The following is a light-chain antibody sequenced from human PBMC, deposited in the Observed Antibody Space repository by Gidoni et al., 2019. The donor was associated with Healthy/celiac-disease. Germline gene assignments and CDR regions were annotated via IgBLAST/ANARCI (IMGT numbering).Light chain of an antibody. CDR3: MQSLQTPYT. V-gene: IGKV2-28*01. CDR1: RSLLHSNGYNC. Sequence: DIVVTQSPLSLPVTPGEPASIPCRSSRSLLHSNGYNCLDWYLQKPGQSPQLLIYLGSNRASGVPDRFSGSGSGTDFTLKISRVEAEDVGVYYCMQSLQTPYTFGQGSKLEIK. J-gene: IGKJ2*01. CDR2: LGS.